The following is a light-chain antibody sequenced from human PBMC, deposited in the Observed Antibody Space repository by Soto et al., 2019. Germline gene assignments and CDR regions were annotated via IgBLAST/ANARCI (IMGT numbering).Light chain of an antibody. V-gene: IGKV3-20*01. J-gene: IGKJ3*01. CDR1: QSVSTTY. CDR3: QQYDTSPFA. Sequence: EIVLTQSPGTLALSPGEIATLSCRASQSVSTTYLAWYQQRSGQSPRLLIYGASSRATGVPHRFSGSGSGTDFTLTISRLEPEDFAVYYCQQYDTSPFAFGPGTNVDIK. CDR2: GAS.